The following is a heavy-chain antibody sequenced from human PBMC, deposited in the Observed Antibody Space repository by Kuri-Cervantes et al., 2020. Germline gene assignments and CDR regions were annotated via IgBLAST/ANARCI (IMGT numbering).Heavy chain of an antibody. Sequence: GGSLRLSCAASGFTFSSYAMHWVRQAPGKGLEWVAVISYDGSNKYYADSVKGRFTISRNNSKNTLYLQMNSLRAEDTAVYYCARQITFFGGGMDVWGQGTTVTVSS. V-gene: IGHV3-30-3*01. CDR3: ARQITFFGGGMDV. J-gene: IGHJ6*02. D-gene: IGHD3-3*01. CDR1: GFTFSSYA. CDR2: ISYDGSNK.